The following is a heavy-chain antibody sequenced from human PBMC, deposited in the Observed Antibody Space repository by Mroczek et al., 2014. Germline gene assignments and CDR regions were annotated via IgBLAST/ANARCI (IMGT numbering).Heavy chain of an antibody. D-gene: IGHD2-2*01. Sequence: QVQLVQSGAEVKKPGSSVKVSCKASGGTFSSYTISWVRQAPGQGLEWMGRIIPILGIANYAQKFQGRVTITADKSTSTAYMELSSLRSEDTAVYYCARAQGVVVPAAYYYYGMDVWGQGTTVTVSS. J-gene: IGHJ6*02. CDR1: GGTFSSYT. CDR3: ARAQGVVVPAAYYYYGMDV. V-gene: IGHV1-69*04. CDR2: IIPILGIA.